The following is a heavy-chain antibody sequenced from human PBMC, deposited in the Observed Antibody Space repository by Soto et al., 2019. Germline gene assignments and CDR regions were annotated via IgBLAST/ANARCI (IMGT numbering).Heavy chain of an antibody. D-gene: IGHD2-15*01. Sequence: GGSLRLSCAASGFTVSSNYMSWVRQAPGKGLEWVSVIYSGGSTYYADSVKGRFTISRDNSKNTLYLQMNSLRAEDTAVYYCAREVLGVVAAHYYMDVWGKGTTVTVSS. CDR3: AREVLGVVAAHYYMDV. J-gene: IGHJ6*03. V-gene: IGHV3-66*01. CDR2: IYSGGST. CDR1: GFTVSSNY.